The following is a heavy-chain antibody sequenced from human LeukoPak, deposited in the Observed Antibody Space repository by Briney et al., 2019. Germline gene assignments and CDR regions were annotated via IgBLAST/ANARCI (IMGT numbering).Heavy chain of an antibody. CDR2: IYYSGST. CDR3: ARDRGYAYSSGYLYMPSI. J-gene: IGHJ4*02. V-gene: IGHV4-59*12. D-gene: IGHD3-22*01. Sequence: SETLSLTCTVSGGSISSYYWSWIRQPPGKGLEWIGYIYYSGSTNYNPSLKSRVTISVDTSKNQFSLKLSSVTAADTAVYYCARDRGYAYSSGYLYMPSIWGQGTLVTVSS. CDR1: GGSISSYY.